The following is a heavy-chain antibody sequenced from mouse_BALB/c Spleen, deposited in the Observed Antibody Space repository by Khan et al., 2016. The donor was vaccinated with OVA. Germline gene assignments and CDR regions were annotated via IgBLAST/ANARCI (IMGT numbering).Heavy chain of an antibody. J-gene: IGHJ3*01. D-gene: IGHD1-1*01. Sequence: MQLQQPGPELMKPGASVKISCKASGNSFTSYYIHWVKQSHGKSLEWIGYIDPFNGSTNYNQKFKGKATLTVDKSSSTAYMHLSSLTSEDSAVYYCARHGSSSWFAYWGQGTLVTVSA. CDR3: ARHGSSSWFAY. V-gene: IGHV1S135*01. CDR1: GNSFTSYY. CDR2: IDPFNGST.